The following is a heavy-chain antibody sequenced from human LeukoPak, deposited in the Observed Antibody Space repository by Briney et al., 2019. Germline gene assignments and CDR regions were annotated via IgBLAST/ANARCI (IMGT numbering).Heavy chain of an antibody. CDR3: ARYDWGSQFGD. Sequence: TGGSLRLSCTASGFTFSSYGMTWVRQAPGKGLDWVSAVGGSGDNTYYADSVKGRFTISRDNSKNTLYLQMNSLRAEDTAVYYCARYDWGSQFGDWGQGTLVTVSS. CDR1: GFTFSSYG. D-gene: IGHD7-27*01. CDR2: VGGSGDNT. J-gene: IGHJ4*02. V-gene: IGHV3-23*01.